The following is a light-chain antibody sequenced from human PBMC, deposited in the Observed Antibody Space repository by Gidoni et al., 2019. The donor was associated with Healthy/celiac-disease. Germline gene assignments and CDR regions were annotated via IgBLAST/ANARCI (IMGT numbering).Light chain of an antibody. CDR1: QGISSA. Sequence: SASVGDRVPITCRASQGISSALAWYQQKPGNAPKLLIYDASSLERGVPSRFSGSGSGTDFTLTISSLQPEDFATYYCQQFNNYPLTFGGGTKVEIK. CDR3: QQFNNYPLT. CDR2: DAS. V-gene: IGKV1D-13*01. J-gene: IGKJ4*01.